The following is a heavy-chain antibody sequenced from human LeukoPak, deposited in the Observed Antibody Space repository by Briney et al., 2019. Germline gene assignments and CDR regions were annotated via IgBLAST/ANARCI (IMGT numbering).Heavy chain of an antibody. D-gene: IGHD2-21*02. Sequence: GTLRLSCAASGFTFSSYGMSWVRQAPGKGLEWVSAISGSGGSTYYAESVKGRFTISRDNSKNTLYLQMNSLRAEDTAVYYCAKVGSNIVVVTAMLPDYWGQGTLVTVSS. CDR2: ISGSGGST. CDR3: AKVGSNIVVVTAMLPDY. CDR1: GFTFSSYG. J-gene: IGHJ4*02. V-gene: IGHV3-23*01.